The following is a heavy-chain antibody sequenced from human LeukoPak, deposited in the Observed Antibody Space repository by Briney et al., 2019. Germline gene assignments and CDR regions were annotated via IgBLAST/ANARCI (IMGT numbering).Heavy chain of an antibody. CDR3: ARRPGGYYYGSGSYYRPFDY. V-gene: IGHV4-34*01. Sequence: PSETLSLTCAVYGGSFSGYYWSWLRQPPGKGLEWIGEINHSGSTNYNPSLKSRVTISVDTSKNQFSLKLSSVTAADTAVYYCARRPGGYYYGSGSYYRPFDYWGQGTLVTVSS. D-gene: IGHD3-10*01. CDR2: INHSGST. J-gene: IGHJ4*02. CDR1: GGSFSGYY.